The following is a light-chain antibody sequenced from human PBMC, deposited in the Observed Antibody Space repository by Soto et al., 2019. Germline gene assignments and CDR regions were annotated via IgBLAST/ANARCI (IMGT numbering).Light chain of an antibody. CDR3: SSYTSSSTPCV. J-gene: IGLJ1*01. CDR1: SSDVGGYNY. CDR2: DVS. Sequence: QYVLTEAASESVSPGQSITIYCTGPSSDVGGYNYVSWYQQHPGKAPKLMIYDVSNRPSGVSNRFSGSKSGNTASLTISGLQAEDEADYYCSSYTSSSTPCVFGTGTKVTVL. V-gene: IGLV2-14*01.